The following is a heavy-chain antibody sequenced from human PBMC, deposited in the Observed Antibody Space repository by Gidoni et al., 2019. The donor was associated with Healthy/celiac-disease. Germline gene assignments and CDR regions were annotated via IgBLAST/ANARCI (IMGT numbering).Heavy chain of an antibody. J-gene: IGHJ4*02. CDR3: ARDHRESQWFGELLGDGFDY. D-gene: IGHD3-10*01. Sequence: EVQLVESGGGLVKPGGSLRLSCAASGFTFSSYSMNWVRQAPGKGLEWVSSISSSSSYIYYADSVKGRLTISRDNAKNSLYLQMNSLRAEDTAVYYCARDHRESQWFGELLGDGFDYWGQGTLVTVSS. CDR1: GFTFSSYS. CDR2: ISSSSSYI. V-gene: IGHV3-21*01.